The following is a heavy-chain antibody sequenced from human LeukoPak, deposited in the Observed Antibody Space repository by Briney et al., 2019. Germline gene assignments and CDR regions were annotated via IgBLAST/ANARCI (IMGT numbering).Heavy chain of an antibody. J-gene: IGHJ4*02. Sequence: GGSLRLSCAASGFTFSSYGMHWVRQAPGKGLEWVAVISYDGSNKYYADSVKGRFTISRDNSENTLYLQMNSLRAEDTAVYYCAKDYAVVRGVIGYFDYWGQGTLVTVSS. V-gene: IGHV3-30*18. CDR3: AKDYAVVRGVIGYFDY. CDR1: GFTFSSYG. CDR2: ISYDGSNK. D-gene: IGHD3-10*01.